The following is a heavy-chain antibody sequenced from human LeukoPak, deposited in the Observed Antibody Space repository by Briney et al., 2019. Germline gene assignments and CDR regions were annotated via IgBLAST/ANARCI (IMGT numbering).Heavy chain of an antibody. Sequence: GASVKVSCKASGYTFVSHDINWLRQAPGQGLEWMGWMNPNGGNTGYAQKFQGRVTMTRNTSISTAYMELSSLRSDDTAVYYCARALSGCILCFDYWGQGTLVTVSS. CDR3: ARALSGCILCFDY. V-gene: IGHV1-8*01. J-gene: IGHJ4*02. CDR2: MNPNGGNT. D-gene: IGHD6-19*01. CDR1: GYTFVSHD.